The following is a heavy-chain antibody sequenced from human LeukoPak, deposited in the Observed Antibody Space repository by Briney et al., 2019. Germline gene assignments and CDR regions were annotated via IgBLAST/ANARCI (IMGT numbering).Heavy chain of an antibody. CDR3: GMSGDRVPLQDDVFDV. CDR2: IYPGDSGP. Sequence: GESLKISCKVSGYSFTSYCIGWVRQMPGKGLEWMGIIYPGDSGPTYSPSFQGQVTISVDKSIDTAYLQWSSLQASDTAMYYCGMSGDRVPLQDDVFDVWGQGTMVTVST. CDR1: GYSFTSYC. V-gene: IGHV5-51*01. J-gene: IGHJ3*01. D-gene: IGHD1-26*01.